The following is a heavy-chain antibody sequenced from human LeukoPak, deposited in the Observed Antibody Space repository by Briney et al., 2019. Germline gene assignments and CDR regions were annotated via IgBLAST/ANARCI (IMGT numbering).Heavy chain of an antibody. V-gene: IGHV3-23*01. J-gene: IGHJ5*02. D-gene: IGHD3-22*01. CDR3: AKDLYYYDSSGYYGANWFDP. CDR1: GFTFSSYA. Sequence: GGSLRLSCAASGFTFSSYAMSWVRQAPGKGLEWVAAISGSGGRTYYADSGKGRFTISRDNSKHTLYLQMNSLRAEDTAVYYCAKDLYYYDSSGYYGANWFDPWGQGTLVTVSS. CDR2: ISGSGGRT.